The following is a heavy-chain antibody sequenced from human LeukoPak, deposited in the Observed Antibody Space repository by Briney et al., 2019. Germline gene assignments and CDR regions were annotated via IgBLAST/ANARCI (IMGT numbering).Heavy chain of an antibody. V-gene: IGHV3-53*01. D-gene: IGHD2-15*01. CDR2: IYSGGST. Sequence: GGSLRLSCAASGFTVSSNHMSWVRQAPGKGLEWVSVIYSGGSTYYADSVKGRFTISRDDSKNTLYLQMNSLRAEDTAVYYCARAQAAQRDFDYWGQGTLVTVSS. J-gene: IGHJ4*02. CDR1: GFTVSSNH. CDR3: ARAQAAQRDFDY.